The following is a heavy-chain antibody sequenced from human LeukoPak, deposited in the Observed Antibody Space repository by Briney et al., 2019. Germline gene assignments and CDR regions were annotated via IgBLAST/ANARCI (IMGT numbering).Heavy chain of an antibody. Sequence: PSETLSLTCAVYGGSFSGYYWSWIRQPPGKGLEWIGEINHSGSTNYNPSLKSRVTISVDTSKNQFSLKLSSVTAADTAVYYCARGRDSMRNCPTRVLLDPGGQGTLVTVSS. CDR2: INHSGST. CDR1: GGSFSGYY. CDR3: ARGRDSMRNCPTRVLLDP. D-gene: IGHD3-22*01. J-gene: IGHJ5*02. V-gene: IGHV4-34*01.